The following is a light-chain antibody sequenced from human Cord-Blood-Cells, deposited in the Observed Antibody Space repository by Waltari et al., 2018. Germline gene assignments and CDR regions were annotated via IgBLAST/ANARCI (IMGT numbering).Light chain of an antibody. Sequence: EIVMTQSPATLSVSPGERATLSSRASQGVSSNLAWYQQNPGQAPRLLLYGASTRATGVPARFSGGGAGTEFTLTISSLQSEDFAVYYCQQYNNWPPITFGQGTRLEIK. CDR2: GAS. V-gene: IGKV3-15*01. J-gene: IGKJ5*01. CDR3: QQYNNWPPIT. CDR1: QGVSSN.